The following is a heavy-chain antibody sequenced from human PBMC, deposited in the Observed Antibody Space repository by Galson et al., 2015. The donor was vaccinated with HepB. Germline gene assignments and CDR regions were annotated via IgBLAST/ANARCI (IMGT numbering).Heavy chain of an antibody. V-gene: IGHV3-21*01. CDR1: GFTFSDYT. Sequence: SLRLSCAASGFTFSDYTMNWVRQAPGKGLEWVSSITTSSRYIYYADSLKGRFTVSRDNAKNSLYLEISSLRAEDTAVYFCASFRSPWYSSSWFEYFQHWGQGTLVTVSS. J-gene: IGHJ1*01. CDR2: ITTSSRYI. CDR3: ASFRSPWYSSSWFEYFQH. D-gene: IGHD6-13*01.